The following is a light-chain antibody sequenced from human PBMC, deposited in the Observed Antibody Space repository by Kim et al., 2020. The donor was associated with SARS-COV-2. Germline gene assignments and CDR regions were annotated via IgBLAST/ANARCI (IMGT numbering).Light chain of an antibody. CDR3: QVYGRWPHV. J-gene: IGKJ4*01. V-gene: IGKV3-11*01. CDR1: QSVGYY. Sequence: EIVLTQSPGTLSLSPGEGATLSCRTSQSVGYYLAWYQQRPGQPPRLLIYDAATRATGIPPRFSGSGSGTDFTLTINSLEPEDLALYYCQVYGRWPHVFGGGTNVEI. CDR2: DAA.